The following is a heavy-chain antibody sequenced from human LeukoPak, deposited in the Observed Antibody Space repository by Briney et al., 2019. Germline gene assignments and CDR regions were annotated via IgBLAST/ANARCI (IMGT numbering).Heavy chain of an antibody. CDR2: IYYSGST. CDR1: GGSISSGGYS. CDR3: ARFLEWLSPFDY. Sequence: PSQTLSLTCAVSGGSISSGGYSWSWIRQPPGKGLEWIGYIYYSGSTYYNPSLKSRVTISVDTSKNQFSLKLSSVTAADTAVYYCARFLEWLSPFDYWGQGTLVTVSS. D-gene: IGHD3-3*01. J-gene: IGHJ4*02. V-gene: IGHV4-30-2*05.